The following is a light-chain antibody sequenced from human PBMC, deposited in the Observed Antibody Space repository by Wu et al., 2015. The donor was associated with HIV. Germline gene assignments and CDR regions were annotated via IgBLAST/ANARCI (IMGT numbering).Light chain of an antibody. Sequence: EIVLTQSPGTLSLSPGDRATLSCRASQSVTNSQLAWYQQKPGQAPRLLIYGVSNRATGIPDRFSGSGSGTDFTLTISRLEPEDFAVYYCQQRGNWPLFTFGPGTKVDIK. J-gene: IGKJ3*01. V-gene: IGKV3D-20*02. CDR2: GVS. CDR3: QQRGNWPLFT. CDR1: QSVTNSQ.